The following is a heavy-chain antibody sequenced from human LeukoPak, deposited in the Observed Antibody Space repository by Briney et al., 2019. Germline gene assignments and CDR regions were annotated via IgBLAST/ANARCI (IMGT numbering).Heavy chain of an antibody. CDR2: ISWDGDTT. D-gene: IGHD3-22*01. CDR1: GFTFDDYM. CDR3: AKARGLIGDAFDI. Sequence: GGSLRLSCAASGFTFDDYMMHWVRQAPGKGLEWVSLISWDGDTTYYADSVKGRFTISRDNSKNSLYLQMNSLRTEDTALYSCAKARGLIGDAFDIWGQGTVVTVSS. V-gene: IGHV3-43*01. J-gene: IGHJ3*02.